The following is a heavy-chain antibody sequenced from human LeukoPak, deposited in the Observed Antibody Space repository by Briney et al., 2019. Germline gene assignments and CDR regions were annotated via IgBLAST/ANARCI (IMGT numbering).Heavy chain of an antibody. CDR2: INPNSGGT. D-gene: IGHD3-10*01. V-gene: IGHV1-2*02. CDR1: GYTFTGYY. J-gene: IGHJ6*03. CDR3: ARDHEPMGAYYYYMDV. Sequence: ASVKVSCKASGYTFTGYYMHWVRQAPGQGLEWMGWINPNSGGTNYGQKFQGRVTMTRDTSISTAYMELSRLRSDDTAVYYCARDHEPMGAYYYYMDVWGKGTTVTISS.